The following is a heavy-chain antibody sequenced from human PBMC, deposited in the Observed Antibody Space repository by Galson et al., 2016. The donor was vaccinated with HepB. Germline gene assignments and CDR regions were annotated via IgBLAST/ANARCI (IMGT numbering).Heavy chain of an antibody. CDR2: IYYSGDT. Sequence: TLSLTCDVSGGSIGSDDYSWTWIRQPPGKGLEWIGYIYYSGDTYYNPSLKSRLTMSVQRSRKQFSLKLRSVTAADTAVYYCAHLSLIRGVNGGALEYWGQGALVTVSS. V-gene: IGHV4-30-2*01. D-gene: IGHD3-10*01. J-gene: IGHJ4*02. CDR3: AHLSLIRGVNGGALEY. CDR1: GGSIGSDDYS.